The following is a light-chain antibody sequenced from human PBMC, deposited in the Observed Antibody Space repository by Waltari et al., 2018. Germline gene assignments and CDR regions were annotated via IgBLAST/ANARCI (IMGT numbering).Light chain of an antibody. J-gene: IGLJ3*02. Sequence: QSVLTQPPSASGTPGQKVTISCSGSGSHIGSNSVSWSQQVPGTAPKLIIFTNNQRSSGVPDRFSASKSGTSASLAISGLQSEDEADYYCASWDDTLNGLWVFGGGTSLTVL. CDR2: TNN. V-gene: IGLV1-44*01. CDR3: ASWDDTLNGLWV. CDR1: GSHIGSNS.